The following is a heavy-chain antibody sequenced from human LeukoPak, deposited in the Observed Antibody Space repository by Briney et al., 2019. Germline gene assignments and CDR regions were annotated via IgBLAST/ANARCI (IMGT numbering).Heavy chain of an antibody. CDR2: VNLDSGVT. Sequence: ASVKVSCKASGYTFSDYYMHWVRQAPGRGLEWMGCVNLDSGVTDYAQKFQGRITMTRDTSISTAYMGLSSLKSDDTGIYFCAREPIRVFDYFDLWGRGTLVTVSS. CDR1: GYTFSDYY. D-gene: IGHD3-9*01. V-gene: IGHV1-2*02. J-gene: IGHJ2*01. CDR3: AREPIRVFDYFDL.